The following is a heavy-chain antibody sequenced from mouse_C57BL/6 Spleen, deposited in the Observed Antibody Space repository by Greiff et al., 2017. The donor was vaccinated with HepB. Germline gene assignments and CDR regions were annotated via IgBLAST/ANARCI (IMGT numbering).Heavy chain of an antibody. D-gene: IGHD3-1*01. CDR1: GYTFTSYG. V-gene: IGHV1-81*01. CDR3: ARPGASGAYAMDY. CDR2: IYPRSGNT. Sequence: QVQLQQSGAELARPGASVKLSCKASGYTFTSYGISWVKQRTGQGLEWIGEIYPRSGNTYYNEKFKGKATLTADKSSSTAYMALRSLTSEDSAVYFCARPGASGAYAMDYWGQGTSVTVSS. J-gene: IGHJ4*01.